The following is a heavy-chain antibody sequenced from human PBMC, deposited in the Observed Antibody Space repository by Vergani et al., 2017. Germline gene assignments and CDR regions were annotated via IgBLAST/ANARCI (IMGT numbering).Heavy chain of an antibody. D-gene: IGHD5-18*01. Sequence: QVQLQESGPGLVKPSETLSLTCTVSGGSISSYYWSWIRQPPGKGLEWIGYIYYSGSTYYNPSLKSRVTISVDTSKNQFSLKLSSVTAADTAVYYCARLDTAILDYWGQGTLVTVSS. CDR1: GGSISSYY. CDR3: ARLDTAILDY. CDR2: IYYSGST. J-gene: IGHJ4*02. V-gene: IGHV4-59*12.